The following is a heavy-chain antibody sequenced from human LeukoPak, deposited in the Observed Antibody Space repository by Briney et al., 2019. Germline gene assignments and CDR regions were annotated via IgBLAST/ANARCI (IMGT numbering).Heavy chain of an antibody. CDR2: MYHSGST. V-gene: IGHV4-38-2*02. CDR3: ARGFRGDNFDY. CDR1: GYSISSAYY. D-gene: IGHD7-27*01. J-gene: IGHJ4*02. Sequence: SETLSLTCSVSGYSISSAYYWGWIRQPPGKGLEWIGIMYHSGSTNYNLSLKSRVTISVDTSKNQFSLKLSSVTAADTAVYFCARGFRGDNFDYWGQGTLVTVSS.